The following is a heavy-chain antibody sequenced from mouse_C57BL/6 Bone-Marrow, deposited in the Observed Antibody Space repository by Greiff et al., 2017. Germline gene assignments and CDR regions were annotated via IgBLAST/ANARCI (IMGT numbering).Heavy chain of an antibody. Sequence: SGTVLARPGASVKMSCKTSGYTFTSYWMHWVKQRPGQGLEWIGAIYPGHSDTSYNQKFQGQAKLTAVTSARTAYMELSSLTNEDSAVYYCTTLYCSSWCAYGGQGTLVTVSA. CDR2: IYPGHSDT. V-gene: IGHV1-5*01. J-gene: IGHJ3*01. CDR1: GYTFTSYW. D-gene: IGHD2-12*01. CDR3: TTLYCSSWCAY.